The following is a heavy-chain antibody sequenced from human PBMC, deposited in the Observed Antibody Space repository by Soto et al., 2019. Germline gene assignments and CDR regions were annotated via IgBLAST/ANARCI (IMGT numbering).Heavy chain of an antibody. J-gene: IGHJ6*02. CDR2: ISHDGSNK. V-gene: IGHV3-30*18. Sequence: GGSLRLSCAASGFTFSSYGMHWVRQAPGKGLEWVAVISHDGSNKYYADSVKGRFTISRDNSKNTLYLQMNSLRAEDTAVDYCANALKDIVVVAPHSRHYYYGMDVWGQGTTVTVSS. CDR1: GFTFSSYG. D-gene: IGHD2-15*01. CDR3: ANALKDIVVVAPHSRHYYYGMDV.